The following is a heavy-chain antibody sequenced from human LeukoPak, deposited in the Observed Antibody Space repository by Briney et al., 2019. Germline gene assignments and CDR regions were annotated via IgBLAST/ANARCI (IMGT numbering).Heavy chain of an antibody. CDR3: ARDGYCSNTSCYEVDY. Sequence: GGSLRLSCAASGFTFSGYWMTWVRQAPGKGLEWVANIKQDGSEKYYVDSVKGRFTISRDNAKNSLYLQMNSLRAEDTAVYYCARDGYCSNTSCYEVDYWGQGTLVTVSS. CDR2: IKQDGSEK. J-gene: IGHJ4*02. CDR1: GFTFSGYW. V-gene: IGHV3-7*01. D-gene: IGHD2-2*01.